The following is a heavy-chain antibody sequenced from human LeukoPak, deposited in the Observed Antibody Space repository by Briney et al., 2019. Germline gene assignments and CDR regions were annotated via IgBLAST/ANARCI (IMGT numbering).Heavy chain of an antibody. CDR1: GFSLSDYY. V-gene: IGHV3-11*06. D-gene: IGHD3-10*01. J-gene: IGHJ5*01. Sequence: GGSLRLSCAASGFSLSDYYMSCIRQGPGKGREWLSYISGSSSDTQYADSVKGRFTISRDNAKNLMYLQMNSVRAEDTAVYYCANSLWFGVFLDPFYSWGQGTLVTVSS. CDR3: ANSLWFGVFLDPFYS. CDR2: ISGSSSDT.